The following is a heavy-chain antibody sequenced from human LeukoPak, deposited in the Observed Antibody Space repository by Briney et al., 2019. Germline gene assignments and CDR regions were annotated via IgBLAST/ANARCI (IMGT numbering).Heavy chain of an antibody. V-gene: IGHV1-2*06. Sequence: ASVKVSCRASGYTFTDYYMHWVRQAPGQGLEWMGRIYPNSGGTNLAQKFQGMVTMIRDTSISTAYMELSSLKSDDTAVYYCGRAVSQNGVDVWGQGTTVTVSS. CDR1: GYTFTDYY. J-gene: IGHJ6*02. CDR3: GRAVSQNGVDV. CDR2: IYPNSGGT.